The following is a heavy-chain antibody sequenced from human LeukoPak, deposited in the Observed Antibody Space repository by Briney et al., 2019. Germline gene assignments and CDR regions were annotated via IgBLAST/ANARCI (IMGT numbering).Heavy chain of an antibody. V-gene: IGHV4-4*07. D-gene: IGHD4-17*01. CDR2: IYTSGST. Sequence: PSETLSLTCTVSDGSIRSYHWSWIRQPAGKGLEWIGFIYTSGSTKDNPSLKSRVTMSVDTSKNQVSLRLSSVTAADTAVYYCARSRSYGDYIAFLSDWGQGTLVTVSS. CDR3: ARSRSYGDYIAFLSD. J-gene: IGHJ4*02. CDR1: DGSIRSYH.